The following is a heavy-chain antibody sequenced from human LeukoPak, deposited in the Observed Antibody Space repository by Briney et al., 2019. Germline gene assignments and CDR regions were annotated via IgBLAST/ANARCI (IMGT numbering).Heavy chain of an antibody. Sequence: ASVKVSCKASGYTFTGYYIHWVRQAPGQGLEYMGHINPNSGATDYAQNFQGRVTMTWDTSISTAYMELSSLRYDDTALYYCARDPYYTNAFDIWGQGTMVTVSS. CDR1: GYTFTGYY. J-gene: IGHJ3*02. CDR2: INPNSGAT. CDR3: ARDPYYTNAFDI. D-gene: IGHD3-3*01. V-gene: IGHV1-2*06.